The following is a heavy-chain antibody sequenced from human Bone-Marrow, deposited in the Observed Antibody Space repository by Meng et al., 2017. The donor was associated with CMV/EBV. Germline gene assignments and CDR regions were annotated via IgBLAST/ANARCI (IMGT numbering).Heavy chain of an antibody. CDR2: IRFDGSNK. J-gene: IGHJ5*02. Sequence: GGSLRLSCAASGFTFSSYAMHWVRQAPDKGLEWVAFIRFDGSNKYYADSVKGRFTISRDNSKNTLYLQMNSLRAEDTAVYYCAKDRGLYSSSFNWFDPWGQGTLVTVSS. CDR1: GFTFSSYA. D-gene: IGHD6-13*01. V-gene: IGHV3-30*02. CDR3: AKDRGLYSSSFNWFDP.